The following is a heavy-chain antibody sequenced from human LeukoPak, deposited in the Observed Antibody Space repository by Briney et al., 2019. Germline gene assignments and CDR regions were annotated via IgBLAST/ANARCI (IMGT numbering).Heavy chain of an antibody. Sequence: GRSLRPSCAASGFTFTSYAMRWVRQAPGKGLEWVAVVSYDGREKYYADSVTGRSTTHKDNSKNTLYLQINSVRVEDRAVYYCARARSLAVYTSEYLDFWGQGTLVTVSS. CDR1: GFTFTSYA. CDR2: VSYDGREK. D-gene: IGHD2-2*01. CDR3: ARARSLAVYTSEYLDF. V-gene: IGHV3-30*04. J-gene: IGHJ4*02.